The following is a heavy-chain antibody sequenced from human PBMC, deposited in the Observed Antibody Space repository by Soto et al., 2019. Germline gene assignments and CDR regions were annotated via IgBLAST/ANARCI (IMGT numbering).Heavy chain of an antibody. V-gene: IGHV3-21*01. CDR3: ARDRRLLLCFGELSGMGGMDV. CDR1: GFTFSSYS. J-gene: IGHJ6*02. D-gene: IGHD3-10*01. CDR2: ISSSSSYI. Sequence: EVQLVESGGGLVKPGGSLRLSCAASGFTFSSYSMNWVRQAPGKGLEWVSSISSSSSYIYYADSVKGRFTISRDNAKNSLYLQMNGLRAEDTAVYYCARDRRLLLCFGELSGMGGMDVWGQGTTVTVSS.